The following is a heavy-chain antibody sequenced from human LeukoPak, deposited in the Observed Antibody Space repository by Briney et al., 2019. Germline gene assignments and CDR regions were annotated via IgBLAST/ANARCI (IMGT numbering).Heavy chain of an antibody. CDR2: IYTSGST. CDR3: ARDISYDFWSGLYFDY. V-gene: IGHV4-4*07. D-gene: IGHD3-3*01. CDR1: GGSISSYY. Sequence: SETLSLTCTVSGGSISSYYWSWIRQPAGKGLEWIGRIYTSGSTNYNPSLKSRVTMSVDTSKNQFSLKLSSVTAADTAVYYCARDISYDFWSGLYFDYWGQGTLVTVSS. J-gene: IGHJ4*02.